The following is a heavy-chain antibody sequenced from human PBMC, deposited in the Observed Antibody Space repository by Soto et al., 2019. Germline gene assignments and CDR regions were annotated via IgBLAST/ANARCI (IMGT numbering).Heavy chain of an antibody. D-gene: IGHD3-3*02. CDR1: GYTFTGYY. Sequence: ASVKVSCKASGYTFTGYYMHWVRQAPGQGLEWMGWINPNSGGTNYAQKFQGRVTMTRDTSISTAYMELGRLRSDDTAVYYCARDRIFGVVIWFDPWGQGTLVTVSS. CDR3: ARDRIFGVVIWFDP. V-gene: IGHV1-2*02. CDR2: INPNSGGT. J-gene: IGHJ5*02.